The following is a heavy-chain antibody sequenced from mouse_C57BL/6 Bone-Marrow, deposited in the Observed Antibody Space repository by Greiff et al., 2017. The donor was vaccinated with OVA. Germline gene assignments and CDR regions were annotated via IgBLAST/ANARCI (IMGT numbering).Heavy chain of an antibody. CDR2: IYPRSGNT. J-gene: IGHJ3*01. Sequence: QVQLQQSGAELARPGASVKLSCKASGYTFTSYGISWVKQRTGQGLEWIGEIYPRSGNTYYNEKFKGKATLTADKSSSTAYMELRSLTSEDSAVYFCARGGLRRRFAYWGQGTLVTVSA. CDR3: ARGGLRRRFAY. V-gene: IGHV1-81*01. D-gene: IGHD2-4*01. CDR1: GYTFTSYG.